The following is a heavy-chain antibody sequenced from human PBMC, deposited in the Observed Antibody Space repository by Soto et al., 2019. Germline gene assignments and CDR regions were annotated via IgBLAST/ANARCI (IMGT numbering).Heavy chain of an antibody. J-gene: IGHJ4*02. CDR2: ISSSSSYI. Sequence: EVQLVESGGGLVKPGGSLRFSCAASGFTFSSYSMNWVRQAPGKGLEWVSSISSSSSYIYYADSVKGRFTISRDNAKNSLYLQMNSLRAEDTAVYYCARAPYYYDSRGYWAYWGQGTLVTVSS. D-gene: IGHD3-22*01. CDR1: GFTFSSYS. CDR3: ARAPYYYDSRGYWAY. V-gene: IGHV3-21*01.